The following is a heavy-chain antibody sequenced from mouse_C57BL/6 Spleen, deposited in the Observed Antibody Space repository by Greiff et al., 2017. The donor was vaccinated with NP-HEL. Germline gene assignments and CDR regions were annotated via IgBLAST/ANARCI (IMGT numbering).Heavy chain of an antibody. J-gene: IGHJ2*01. Sequence: QVQLQQPGAELVRPGSSVKLSCKASGYTFTSYWMDWVKQRPGQGLEWIGNIYPSDSETHYNQKFKDKATLTVDKSSSTAYMQLSSLTSEDSAVYYCATGTGGEFDYWGQGTTLTVSS. CDR3: ATGTGGEFDY. V-gene: IGHV1-61*01. CDR1: GYTFTSYW. D-gene: IGHD3-3*01. CDR2: IYPSDSET.